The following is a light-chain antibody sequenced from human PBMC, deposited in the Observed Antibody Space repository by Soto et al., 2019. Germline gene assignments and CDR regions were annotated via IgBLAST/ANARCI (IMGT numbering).Light chain of an antibody. Sequence: EVVLTQSPATLSLSPGERATLSCSASENVRTFVDWYQQKPCQAPRLLIYGASNRATGIPARFSGSGSGTDFTLTISNLEPEDFAVYYCQQHSHWPPWTFGQGTRVEIQ. CDR1: ENVRTF. CDR2: GAS. J-gene: IGKJ1*01. V-gene: IGKV3-11*01. CDR3: QQHSHWPPWT.